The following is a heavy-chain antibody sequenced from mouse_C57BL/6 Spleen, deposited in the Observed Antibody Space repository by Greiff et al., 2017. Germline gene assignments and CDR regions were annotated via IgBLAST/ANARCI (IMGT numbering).Heavy chain of an antibody. CDR2: ILPGSGST. CDR1: GYTFTGYC. V-gene: IGHV1-9*01. J-gene: IGHJ2*01. CDR3: AKWTQYYLDY. Sequence: VQLKQSGAELMKPGASVKLSCKASGYTFTGYCIAWVKQRPGHGLEWIGAILPGSGSTHYNEKFKGKATFTADTSSNTAYMQLTSLTTEDSAIYFCAKWTQYYLDYWDQGTTLTVSS.